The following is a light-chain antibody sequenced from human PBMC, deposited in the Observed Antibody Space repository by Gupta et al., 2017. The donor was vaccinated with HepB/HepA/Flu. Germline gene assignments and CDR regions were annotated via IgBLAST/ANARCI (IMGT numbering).Light chain of an antibody. CDR1: QSVSSTY. V-gene: IGKV3-20*01. J-gene: IGKJ3*01. CDR3: QQYASLPPT. CDR2: GTS. Sequence: EIVLTQFPGTLSLSPGDRATLSCRASQSVSSTYLAWYQRKPGQAPRLLIYGTSTRATGVADRFSGSGSGTYFTLTISRLDPEDFAVYYCQQYASLPPTFGPGTKVEIE.